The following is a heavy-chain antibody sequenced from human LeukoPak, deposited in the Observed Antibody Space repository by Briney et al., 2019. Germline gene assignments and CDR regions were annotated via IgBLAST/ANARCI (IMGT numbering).Heavy chain of an antibody. D-gene: IGHD3-3*01. Sequence: PGGSLRLSCVASGFTLSSYAMSWVRQAPGKGLEWVAAISGSGGSTYYPDSVKGRFTISRDNSKNTLYLQMNSLRAEDTAVYYCAKGNDFWSGYCFDYWGQGTLVTVSS. CDR3: AKGNDFWSGYCFDY. J-gene: IGHJ4*02. CDR2: ISGSGGST. CDR1: GFTLSSYA. V-gene: IGHV3-23*01.